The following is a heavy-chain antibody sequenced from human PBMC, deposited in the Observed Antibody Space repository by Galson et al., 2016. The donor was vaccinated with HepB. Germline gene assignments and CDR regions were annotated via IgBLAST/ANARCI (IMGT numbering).Heavy chain of an antibody. CDR1: GFTFSRFD. CDR2: IGTAGDT. D-gene: IGHD3-10*01. CDR3: AREPTYGSGQDKDAFDI. J-gene: IGHJ3*02. V-gene: IGHV3-13*01. Sequence: SLRLSCAASGFTFSRFDMHWVRQVIGKGLEWVSVIGTAGDTYYLGSVKGRFTISRDNAKSSLYLQMNSLTAEDTAVYYCAREPTYGSGQDKDAFDIWGQGTKVTVSS.